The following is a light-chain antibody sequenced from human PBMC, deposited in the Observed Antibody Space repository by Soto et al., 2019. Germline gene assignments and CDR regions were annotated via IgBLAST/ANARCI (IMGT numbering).Light chain of an antibody. J-gene: IGKJ5*01. CDR2: GAS. CDR1: QSIRGN. Sequence: DIVLTQSPDILSVSAGERATLSCRASQSIRGNLAWYQQKFGQAPRLLIHGASSRATGIPDRFSGSGSGTDFTLTISSLEPEDSAVYYCQQRHMWPITFGQGTRLEIK. V-gene: IGKV3-11*01. CDR3: QQRHMWPIT.